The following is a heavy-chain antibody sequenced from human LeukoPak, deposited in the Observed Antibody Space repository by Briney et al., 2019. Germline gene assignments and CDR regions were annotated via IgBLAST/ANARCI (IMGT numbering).Heavy chain of an antibody. D-gene: IGHD4-17*01. CDR1: GYTFTGYY. CDR3: ARVAYLTTSFDAFDI. J-gene: IGHJ3*02. CDR2: INPNSGGT. Sequence: GASVKVSCKASGYTFTGYYMHWVRQAPGQGLEWMGWINPNSGGTNYAQKFQGRVTMTRDTSISTAYMEMSSLRSDDTAVYYCARVAYLTTSFDAFDIWGQGTMVTVSS. V-gene: IGHV1-2*02.